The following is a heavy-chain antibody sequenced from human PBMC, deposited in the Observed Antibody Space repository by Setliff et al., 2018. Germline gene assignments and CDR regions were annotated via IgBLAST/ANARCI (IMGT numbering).Heavy chain of an antibody. D-gene: IGHD3-16*01. J-gene: IGHJ4*02. CDR3: ARDGGEY. Sequence: PGGSLRLSCAASGFSFSSYGMHWVRQAPGKGLEWVAVIWFDGSYKKYADSVKGRFSISRDNPKNSLYLQMNSLRAEDTAVYYCARDGGEYWGQGTLVTVSS. CDR1: GFSFSSYG. V-gene: IGHV3-33*01. CDR2: IWFDGSYK.